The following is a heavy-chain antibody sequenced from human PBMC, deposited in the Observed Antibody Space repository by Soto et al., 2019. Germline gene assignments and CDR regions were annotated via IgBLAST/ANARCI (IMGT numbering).Heavy chain of an antibody. CDR1: GFTFSSYA. CDR3: AKGATTIVVTVDYYYGMDV. Sequence: GGSLRLSCAASGFTFSSYAMSWVRQAPGKGLEWVSAISGSGGSTYYADSVKGRFTISRDNSKNTLYLQMNSLRAEDTAVYYCAKGATTIVVTVDYYYGMDVWGQGTTVTVSS. CDR2: ISGSGGST. J-gene: IGHJ6*02. D-gene: IGHD3-22*01. V-gene: IGHV3-23*01.